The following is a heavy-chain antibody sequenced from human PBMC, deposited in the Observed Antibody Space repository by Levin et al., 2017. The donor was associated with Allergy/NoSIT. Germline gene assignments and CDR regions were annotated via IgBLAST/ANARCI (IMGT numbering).Heavy chain of an antibody. V-gene: IGHV4-31*02. J-gene: IGHJ3*02. CDR3: AREVYCTNGVCPRPDAFDI. CDR2: IYYSGST. D-gene: IGHD2-8*01. Sequence: SQTLSLTCTVSGGSISSGGYYWSWIRQHPGKGLEWIGYIYYSGSTYYNPSLKSRVTISVDTSKNQFSLKLSSVTAADTAVYYCAREVYCTNGVCPRPDAFDIWGQGTMVTVSS. CDR1: GGSISSGGYY.